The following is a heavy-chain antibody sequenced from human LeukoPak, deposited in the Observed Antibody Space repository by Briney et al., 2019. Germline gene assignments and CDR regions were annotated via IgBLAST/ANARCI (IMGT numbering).Heavy chain of an antibody. J-gene: IGHJ4*02. Sequence: PGGSLRLSCTASGFTFGDYAMSWVRQAPGKGLEWVSCIRSKAYGGTTEYAASVKARFTISRDDSKSIAYLQMNSLKTEDTAVYYCTRDLRYYDSSGYNNWGQGTLVTVSS. CDR1: GFTFGDYA. V-gene: IGHV3-49*04. D-gene: IGHD3-22*01. CDR3: TRDLRYYDSSGYNN. CDR2: IRSKAYGGTT.